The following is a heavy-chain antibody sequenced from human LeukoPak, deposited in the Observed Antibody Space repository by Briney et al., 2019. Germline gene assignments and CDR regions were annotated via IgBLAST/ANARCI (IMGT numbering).Heavy chain of an antibody. V-gene: IGHV3-23*01. CDR3: AKVTTTLWLSPHIYNWFDP. CDR2: ISGSGGST. Sequence: SGGSLRLSCAASGFTFSSYAMSWVRQAPGKGLEWVSAISGSGGSTYYADSVKGRFTISRDNSKNTLYLQMNSLRAEDTAVYCCAKVTTTLWLSPHIYNWFDPWGQGTLVTVST. D-gene: IGHD5-12*01. CDR1: GFTFSSYA. J-gene: IGHJ5*02.